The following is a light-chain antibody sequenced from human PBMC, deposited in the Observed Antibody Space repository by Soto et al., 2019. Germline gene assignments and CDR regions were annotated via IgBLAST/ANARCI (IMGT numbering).Light chain of an antibody. CDR3: QHYSTVWA. V-gene: IGKV1-5*01. CDR2: DAS. CDR1: QSISDR. J-gene: IGKJ1*01. Sequence: DIPMTQSPSTLSASVGDRVTITCRASQSISDRLGWYQRKPGKAPKLLIFDASSLESGVPSRFSGSGSGTEFTLTISSLQPDDFATYYCQHYSTVWAFGQGTKVEI.